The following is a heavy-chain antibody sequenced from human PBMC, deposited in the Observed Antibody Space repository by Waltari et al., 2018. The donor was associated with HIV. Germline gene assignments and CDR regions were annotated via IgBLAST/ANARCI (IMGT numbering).Heavy chain of an antibody. V-gene: IGHV3-15*01. CDR1: GFTFSNAW. CDR2: IKSKTDGGTT. CDR3: TTDVGYYYGMDV. Sequence: EVQLVESGGGLVKPGGSLRLSCAASGFTFSNAWMSWVRQAPGKGLGWVGRIKSKTDGGTTGYDAPVKSRFTISRDDSKNTLYLQMNSLKTEDTAVYYCTTDVGYYYGMDVWGQGTTVTVSS. J-gene: IGHJ6*02.